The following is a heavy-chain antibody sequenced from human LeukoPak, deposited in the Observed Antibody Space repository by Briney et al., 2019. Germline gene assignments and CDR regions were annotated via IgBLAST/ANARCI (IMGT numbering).Heavy chain of an antibody. Sequence: TGGSLRLSCAASGFTFSSYGMHWVRQAPGKGLEWVAFIRYDGSNKYYADSVKGRFTISRDNSKNTLYLQMNSLRAEDTAVHYCAKEVGFVVVPAANMDYWGQGTLVTVSS. D-gene: IGHD2-2*01. CDR1: GFTFSSYG. CDR3: AKEVGFVVVPAANMDY. CDR2: IRYDGSNK. J-gene: IGHJ4*02. V-gene: IGHV3-30*02.